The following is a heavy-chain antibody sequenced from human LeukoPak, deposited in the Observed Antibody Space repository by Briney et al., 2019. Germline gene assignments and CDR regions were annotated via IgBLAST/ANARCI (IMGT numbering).Heavy chain of an antibody. CDR3: ARRGSGWYWDY. Sequence: GASLQISCRASGYSFTSYWIGRVRHLPGKGLEGMGVIYTGDSDTRYSPSFQGQVTISADKSISTAYLQWSSLKASDTAMYYCARRGSGWYWDYWGQGTLVTVSS. J-gene: IGHJ4*02. D-gene: IGHD6-19*01. CDR2: IYTGDSDT. V-gene: IGHV5-51*01. CDR1: GYSFTSYW.